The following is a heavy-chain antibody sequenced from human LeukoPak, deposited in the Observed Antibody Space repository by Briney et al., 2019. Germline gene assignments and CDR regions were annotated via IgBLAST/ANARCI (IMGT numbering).Heavy chain of an antibody. V-gene: IGHV3-48*03. CDR1: GFTFRAYE. D-gene: IGHD6-19*01. J-gene: IGHJ4*02. CDR3: ARCSGWYEFDY. Sequence: PGGSLRLPCAASGFTFRAYELSWVRQAPGQGLEWISYISASGNAKYYADSVKGRFTNSRDNAKNSLLMPMYGPAVEDTAVYYCARCSGWYEFDYWGQGTLVTVSS. CDR2: ISASGNAK.